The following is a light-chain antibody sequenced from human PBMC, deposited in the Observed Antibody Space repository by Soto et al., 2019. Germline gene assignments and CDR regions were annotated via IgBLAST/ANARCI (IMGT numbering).Light chain of an antibody. J-gene: IGKJ4*01. V-gene: IGKV1-39*01. Sequence: DIQMTQSPSSLSASLGDRVTITCRASQNIDNYLNWYQHKPGKAPKLLIYATSTLQSGVPSRFSGSGSGTEFTLTISSLQPEDFANYFCQESYKGPEVSFGGGTK. CDR2: ATS. CDR1: QNIDNY. CDR3: QESYKGPEVS.